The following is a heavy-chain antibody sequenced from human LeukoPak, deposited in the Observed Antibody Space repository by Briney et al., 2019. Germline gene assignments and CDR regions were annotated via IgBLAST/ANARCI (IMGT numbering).Heavy chain of an antibody. D-gene: IGHD5-24*01. V-gene: IGHV4-31*03. CDR1: GGSISRGGYY. CDR2: IYYSGST. Sequence: SQTLSLTCTVSGGSISRGGYYWSWIRQHPGKGLEWIGYIYYSGSTYYNPSLKSRVTISVDTSKNQFSLKLSSVTAADTAVYYCARETFTDLRVGSGFYYFDYWGQGTLVTVSS. J-gene: IGHJ4*02. CDR3: ARETFTDLRVGSGFYYFDY.